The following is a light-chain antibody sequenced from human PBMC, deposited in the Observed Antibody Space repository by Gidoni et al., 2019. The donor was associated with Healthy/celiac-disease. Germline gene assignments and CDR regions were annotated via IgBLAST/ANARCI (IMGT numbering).Light chain of an antibody. CDR3: CSYAGSYTFV. J-gene: IGLJ1*01. V-gene: IGLV2-11*01. CDR2: DVS. Sequence: QSALTQPLSVSGSPGQSVTISCTGTSSYVGGYNYVSWYQQHPGKAPKLMIYDVSKRPSGVPDRFSGSKSGNTASLTISGLQAEDEADYYCCSYAGSYTFVFGTGTKVTVL. CDR1: SSYVGGYNY.